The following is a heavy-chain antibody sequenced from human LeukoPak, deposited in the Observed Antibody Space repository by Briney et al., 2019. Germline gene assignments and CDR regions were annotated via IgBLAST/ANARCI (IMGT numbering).Heavy chain of an antibody. CDR2: ISQSGST. CDR1: GFTFSSYG. J-gene: IGHJ4*02. D-gene: IGHD6-13*01. V-gene: IGHV4-34*01. CDR3: ARDTGSSYD. Sequence: GSLRLSCAASGFTFSSYGMHWIRQPPGKGLEWIGEISQSGSTNYNSSLKSRVTISLDTSNNQFSLKLRSVTAADTAVYYCARDTGSSYDWGQGTLVTVSS.